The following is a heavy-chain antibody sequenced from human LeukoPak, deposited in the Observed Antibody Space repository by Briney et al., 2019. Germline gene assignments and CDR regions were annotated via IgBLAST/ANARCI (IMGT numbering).Heavy chain of an antibody. D-gene: IGHD6-13*01. CDR3: AKGSGIAAVGYFDY. J-gene: IGHJ4*02. CDR1: GFTFTTYG. CDR2: ISYDGSNK. V-gene: IGHV3-30*18. Sequence: SGGSLRLSCAASGFTFTTYGMNWVRQAPGKGLEWVAVISYDGSNKYYADSVKGRFTISRDNSKNTLYLQMNSLRAEDTAVYYCAKGSGIAAVGYFDYWGQGTLVTVSS.